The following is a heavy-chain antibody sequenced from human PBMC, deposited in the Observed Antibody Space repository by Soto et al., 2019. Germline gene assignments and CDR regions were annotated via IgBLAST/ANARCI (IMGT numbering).Heavy chain of an antibody. CDR2: INQDGSEK. D-gene: IGHD3-3*01. Sequence: GGSLRLSCAASGFTFRSYWVNWVRQAPGKGLQWVANINQDGSEKYYVDSVKGRFTISRDNSKNTLYLQTNSLRAEDTAVYYCARDPMYYDFWSGYYHTGYYYYGMDVWGQGTTVTVSS. J-gene: IGHJ6*02. CDR1: GFTFRSYW. V-gene: IGHV3-7*01. CDR3: ARDPMYYDFWSGYYHTGYYYYGMDV.